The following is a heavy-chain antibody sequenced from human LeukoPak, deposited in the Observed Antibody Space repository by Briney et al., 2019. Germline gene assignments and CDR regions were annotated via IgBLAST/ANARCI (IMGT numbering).Heavy chain of an antibody. CDR3: AKDLGSSGYYH. CDR2: IGTAGDT. CDR1: GFTFSSYD. V-gene: IGHV3-13*01. D-gene: IGHD3-22*01. J-gene: IGHJ5*02. Sequence: GGSLRLSCAASGFTFSSYDMHWVRQATGKGLEWVSAIGTAGDTYYPGSVKGRFTISRDNSKNTLYLQMNSLRAEDTAVYYCAKDLGSSGYYHWGQGTLVTVSS.